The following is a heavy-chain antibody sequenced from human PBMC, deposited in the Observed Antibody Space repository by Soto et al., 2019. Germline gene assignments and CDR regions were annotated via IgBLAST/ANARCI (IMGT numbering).Heavy chain of an antibody. CDR1: GGSISSYY. CDR2: IYSSGST. CDR3: ARLLGVQLSFLMIRRPPRSTLFPYASLFRSGASETLSLTCTVSGGSISSYY. Sequence: SETLSLTCTVSGGSISSYYWSWIRQSPGKGLEWIGYIYSSGSTNYNPSLRRQLTIALDTSKNQSSLKLSSLPAADTAVYYCARLLGVQLSFLMIRRPPRSTLFPYASLFRSGASETLSLTCTVSGGSISSYYW. V-gene: IGHV4-59*08. D-gene: IGHD3-16*01. J-gene: IGHJ4*01.